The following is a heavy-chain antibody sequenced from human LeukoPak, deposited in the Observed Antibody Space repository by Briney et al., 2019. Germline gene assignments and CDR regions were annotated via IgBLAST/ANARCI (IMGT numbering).Heavy chain of an antibody. Sequence: ASVKVSCTASGYTFTSYGISWVRQAPGPGLEWMGWISAYNSNTNYAQKLQGRVTMTTDTSTSTAYMELRSLRSDDTAVYYCARGALILRYFDWLLDYGMDVWGQGTTVTVSS. CDR1: GYTFTSYG. J-gene: IGHJ6*02. CDR3: ARGALILRYFDWLLDYGMDV. V-gene: IGHV1-18*01. CDR2: ISAYNSNT. D-gene: IGHD3-9*01.